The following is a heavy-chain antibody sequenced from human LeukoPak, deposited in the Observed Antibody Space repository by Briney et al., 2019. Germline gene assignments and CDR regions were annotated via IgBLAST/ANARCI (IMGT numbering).Heavy chain of an antibody. V-gene: IGHV3-30-3*01. D-gene: IGHD4-11*01. J-gene: IGHJ4*02. CDR1: GFTFSSYA. CDR2: ISYDGSNK. Sequence: GGSLRLSCAASGFTFSSYAMHWVRQAPGKGLEWVAVISYDGSNKYYADSVKGRFTISRDNSKNTLYLQMNSLRAEDTAVYYCARVQGTLIQYYFDYWGQGTLVTVSS. CDR3: ARVQGTLIQYYFDY.